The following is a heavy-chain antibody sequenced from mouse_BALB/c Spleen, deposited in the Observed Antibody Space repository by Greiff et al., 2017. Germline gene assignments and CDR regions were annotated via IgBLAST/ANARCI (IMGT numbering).Heavy chain of an antibody. CDR3: GGGSSYLDY. J-gene: IGHJ2*01. D-gene: IGHD1-1*01. Sequence: EVHLVESGGGLVKPGGSLKLSCAASGFTFSDYYMYWVRQTPEKRLEWVATISDGGSYTYYADTVKGRFTISRDNPKNTLFLQMTSLRSEDTAMYYCGGGSSYLDYWGQGTTLTVSS. CDR1: GFTFSDYY. V-gene: IGHV5-4*02. CDR2: ISDGGSYT.